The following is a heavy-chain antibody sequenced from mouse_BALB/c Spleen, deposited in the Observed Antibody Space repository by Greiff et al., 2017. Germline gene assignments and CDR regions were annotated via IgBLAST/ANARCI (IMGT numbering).Heavy chain of an antibody. J-gene: IGHJ4*01. CDR2: ISSGGSYT. CDR1: GFTFSSYT. V-gene: IGHV5-6-4*01. Sequence: EVMLVESGGGLVKPGGSLKLSCAASGFTFSSYTMSWVRQTPEKRLEWVATISSGGSYTYYPDSVKGRFTISRDNAKNTLYLQMSSLKSEDTAMYYCTREYYGSSHYYAMDYWGQGTSVTVSS. CDR3: TREYYGSSHYYAMDY. D-gene: IGHD1-1*01.